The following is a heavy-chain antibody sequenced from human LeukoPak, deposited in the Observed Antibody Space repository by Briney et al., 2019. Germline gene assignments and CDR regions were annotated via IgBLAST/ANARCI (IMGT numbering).Heavy chain of an antibody. CDR3: ARGRSGVAVAGTLGYFDY. J-gene: IGHJ4*02. CDR2: IYTSGST. D-gene: IGHD6-19*01. CDR1: GGSISSYY. V-gene: IGHV4-4*07. Sequence: PSETLSLTCTVSGGSISSYYWSWIRQPAGKGLEWIGRIYTSGSTNYNPSLKSRVTMSVDTSKNQFSLKLSSVTAADTAVYYCARGRSGVAVAGTLGYFDYWGQGTLVTVSS.